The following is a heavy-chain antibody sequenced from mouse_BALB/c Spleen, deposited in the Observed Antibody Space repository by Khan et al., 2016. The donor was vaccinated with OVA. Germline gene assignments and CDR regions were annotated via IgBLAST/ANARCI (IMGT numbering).Heavy chain of an antibody. CDR1: GYSITTNYA. V-gene: IGHV3-2*02. CDR2: ISYSGST. D-gene: IGHD1-1*01. Sequence: VQLQESGPGLVKPSQSLSLSCTVTGYSITTNYAWDWIRQFPGNILEWMGYISYSGSTSYNPSFKSRISITRDTSKNPSFLQLNYLTTEDTATYYCARKNYYGYAMDNWGQGTSVTVSS. CDR3: ARKNYYGYAMDN. J-gene: IGHJ4*01.